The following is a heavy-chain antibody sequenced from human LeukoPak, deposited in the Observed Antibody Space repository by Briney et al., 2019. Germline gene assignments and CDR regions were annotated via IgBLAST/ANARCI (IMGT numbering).Heavy chain of an antibody. CDR1: GFTFSTFG. CDR2: ISYDGSDK. J-gene: IGHJ1*01. CDR3: ARDALAAAGTYMYFQH. D-gene: IGHD6-13*01. Sequence: GGTLRLSCAASGFTFSTFGMTWVRQAPGKGLEWVAVISYDGSDKYHADSVKGRFTISRDNSKNTLYLQMNSLRAEDTAVYYCARDALAAAGTYMYFQHWGQGTLVTVSS. V-gene: IGHV3-30*03.